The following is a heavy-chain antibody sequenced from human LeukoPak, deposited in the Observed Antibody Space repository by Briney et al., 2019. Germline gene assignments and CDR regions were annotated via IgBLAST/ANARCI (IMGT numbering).Heavy chain of an antibody. J-gene: IGHJ6*03. V-gene: IGHV3-30*04. CDR3: ARETTGYSSSWYYYYYYMDV. CDR1: GFTFSSYA. D-gene: IGHD6-13*01. CDR2: ISYDGSNK. Sequence: PGGSPRLSCAASGFTFSSYAMHWVRQAPGKGLEWVAVISYDGSNKYYADSVKGRFTISRDNSKNTLYLQMNSLRAEDTAVYYCARETTGYSSSWYYYYYYMDVWGKGTTVTVSS.